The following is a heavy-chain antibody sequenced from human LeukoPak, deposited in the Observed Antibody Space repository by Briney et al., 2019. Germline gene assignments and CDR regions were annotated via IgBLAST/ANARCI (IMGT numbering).Heavy chain of an antibody. V-gene: IGHV3-23*01. CDR2: ISGSGGST. D-gene: IGHD3-10*01. CDR3: ARAGLLWFGDLGYYFDY. CDR1: GFTFSSYW. J-gene: IGHJ4*02. Sequence: GGSLRLSCAASGFTFSSYWMSWVRQAPGKGLEWVSAISGSGGSTYYADSVKGRFTISRDNSKNTLYLQMNSLRAEDTAVYYCARAGLLWFGDLGYYFDYWGQGTLVTVSS.